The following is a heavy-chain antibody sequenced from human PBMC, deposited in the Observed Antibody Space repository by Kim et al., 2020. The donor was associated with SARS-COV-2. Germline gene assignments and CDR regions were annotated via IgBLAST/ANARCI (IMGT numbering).Heavy chain of an antibody. Sequence: TGYAQKFQGRVTMTRNTSISTAYMELSSLRSEDTAVYYCARRGYYGDLDYWGQGTLVTVSS. CDR2: T. D-gene: IGHD4-17*01. CDR3: ARRGYYGDLDY. J-gene: IGHJ4*02. V-gene: IGHV1-8*01.